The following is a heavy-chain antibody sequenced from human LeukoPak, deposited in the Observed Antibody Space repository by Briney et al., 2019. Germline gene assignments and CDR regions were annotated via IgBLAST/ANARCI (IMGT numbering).Heavy chain of an antibody. Sequence: SETLSLTCTVSGGSISSYYWSWIRQPPGKGLEWIGYIYYSGSTNYNPSLKSRVTISVGTSKNQFSLKLSSVTAADTAVYYCASSRSSGSELSYYYYYGMDVWGQGTTVTVSS. CDR1: GGSISSYY. D-gene: IGHD1-26*01. CDR3: ASSRSSGSELSYYYYYGMDV. J-gene: IGHJ6*02. CDR2: IYYSGST. V-gene: IGHV4-59*01.